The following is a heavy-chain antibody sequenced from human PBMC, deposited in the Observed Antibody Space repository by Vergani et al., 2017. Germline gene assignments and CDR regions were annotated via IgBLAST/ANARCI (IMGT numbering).Heavy chain of an antibody. V-gene: IGHV2-5*01. Sequence: QITLKESGPTLVTPTQTLPLTCTFSGFSLSTSGVGVGWIRQPPGKALEWLALIYWNDDKRYSPSLKSRLTITKDTSTNQVVLTMTNMDPVDTATYYCAHSLRHDRSGWPDAFDIWGQGTMVTVSS. CDR3: AHSLRHDRSGWPDAFDI. D-gene: IGHD3-22*01. CDR2: IYWNDDK. J-gene: IGHJ3*02. CDR1: GFSLSTSGVG.